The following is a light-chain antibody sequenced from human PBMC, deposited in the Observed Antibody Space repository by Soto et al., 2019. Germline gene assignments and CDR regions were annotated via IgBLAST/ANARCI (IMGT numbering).Light chain of an antibody. CDR1: SSDVGGYNY. V-gene: IGLV2-14*01. J-gene: IGLJ1*01. CDR3: SSYTSSSNYV. Sequence: QSALTQPASVSGSPGQSITISCTGTSSDVGGYNYVSWYQQHPGKAPKLMIYEVSNRPSGVSNRFSGSKSGNTASLTISGLQAEDEADYYCSSYTSSSNYVLGNGTKVTVL. CDR2: EVS.